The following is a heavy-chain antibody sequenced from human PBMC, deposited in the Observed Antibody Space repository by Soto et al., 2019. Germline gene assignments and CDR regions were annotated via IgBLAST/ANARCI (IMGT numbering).Heavy chain of an antibody. Sequence: EVQLLESGGGLVQPGGSLRLSCAASGFTFSNYAMNWVRQAPGKGLEWVSVISGSGSTIYYADSVKGRFSISRDNSKNALYLEMNSLRVEDTAVYYCAKKTRGNNPFDNWGQGTLVAVSS. J-gene: IGHJ4*02. CDR3: AKKTRGNNPFDN. CDR1: GFTFSNYA. CDR2: ISGSGSTI. V-gene: IGHV3-23*01.